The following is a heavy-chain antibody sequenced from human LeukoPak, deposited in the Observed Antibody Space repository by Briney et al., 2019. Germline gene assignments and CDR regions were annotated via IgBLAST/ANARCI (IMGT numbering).Heavy chain of an antibody. CDR3: ARDGYCSSTSCSGPADY. CDR2: INPNSGGT. D-gene: IGHD2-2*03. Sequence: ASVKVSCKASGYTFTGYYMRWVRQAPGQGLEWMGWINPNSGGTNYAQKFRGRVTMTRDTSISTAYMELSRLRSDDTAVYYCARDGYCSSTSCSGPADYWGQGTLVTVSS. J-gene: IGHJ4*02. CDR1: GYTFTGYY. V-gene: IGHV1-2*02.